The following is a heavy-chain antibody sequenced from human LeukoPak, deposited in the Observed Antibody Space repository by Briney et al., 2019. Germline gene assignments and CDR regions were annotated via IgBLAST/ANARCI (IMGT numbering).Heavy chain of an antibody. J-gene: IGHJ3*02. V-gene: IGHV3-20*04. CDR2: INWNGGST. D-gene: IGHD3-22*01. CDR1: GFTIDDYG. CDR3: ARDYDSSGYSDAFDI. Sequence: GGSLRLSCAASGFTIDDYGMSWVRQAPGKGLEWVSGINWNGGSTGYADSVKGRFTISRDNAKNSLYLQMNSLRAEDTALYYCARDYDSSGYSDAFDIWGQGTMVTVSS.